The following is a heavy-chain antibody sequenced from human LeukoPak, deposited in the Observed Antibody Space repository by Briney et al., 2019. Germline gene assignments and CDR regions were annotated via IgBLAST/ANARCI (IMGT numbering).Heavy chain of an antibody. Sequence: SESLSLTCTVSRDSIRSSSYYWAWIRQPPGKGLEWIASIYYAGATSYNPSLKSRVTISVDTSKDQFSLKLSSVTAADTAVYYCARQYIATKAFDPWGQGTLVTVSS. D-gene: IGHD5-12*01. CDR3: ARQYIATKAFDP. CDR2: IYYAGAT. CDR1: RDSIRSSSYY. V-gene: IGHV4-39*01. J-gene: IGHJ5*02.